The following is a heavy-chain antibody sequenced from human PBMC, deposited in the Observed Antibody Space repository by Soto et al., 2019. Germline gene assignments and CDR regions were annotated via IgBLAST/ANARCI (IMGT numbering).Heavy chain of an antibody. J-gene: IGHJ6*02. Sequence: ASVKVSCKASGYTFTSYAMHWVRHAPGQRLEWMGWINAGNGNTKYSQKFQGRVTITRDTSASTAYMELSSLRSEDTAVYYCARTQYDFWSYYNLHRNGMDVWGQGTTVTVSS. CDR3: ARTQYDFWSYYNLHRNGMDV. V-gene: IGHV1-3*01. CDR2: INAGNGNT. CDR1: GYTFTSYA. D-gene: IGHD3-3*01.